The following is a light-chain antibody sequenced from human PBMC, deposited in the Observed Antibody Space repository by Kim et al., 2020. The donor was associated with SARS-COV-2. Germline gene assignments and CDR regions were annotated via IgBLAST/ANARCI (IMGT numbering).Light chain of an antibody. CDR3: NSRDSSGNDWV. CDR1: SLRSYY. CDR2: GQN. Sequence: ALGQTVMITCQGDSLRSYYASWYQQKPGQAHVLVIYGQNNRPSGIPDRFSGSSSGNTASLTITGAQAEDEADYYCNSRDSSGNDWVFGGGTKVTVL. J-gene: IGLJ3*02. V-gene: IGLV3-19*01.